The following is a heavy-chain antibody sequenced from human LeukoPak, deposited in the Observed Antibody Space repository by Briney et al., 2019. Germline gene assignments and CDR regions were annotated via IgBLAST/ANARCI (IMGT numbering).Heavy chain of an antibody. Sequence: ASVSVSCRASGYTFTIYAMHWVRQAPGQRLEWMGWINAGNGNTKYSQKFQGRVTITRDTSASTAYMELSSLRSEDTAVYYCARGRQQLAFYYFDYWGQGTLVTVSS. D-gene: IGHD6-13*01. CDR2: INAGNGNT. CDR1: GYTFTIYA. CDR3: ARGRQQLAFYYFDY. V-gene: IGHV1-3*01. J-gene: IGHJ4*02.